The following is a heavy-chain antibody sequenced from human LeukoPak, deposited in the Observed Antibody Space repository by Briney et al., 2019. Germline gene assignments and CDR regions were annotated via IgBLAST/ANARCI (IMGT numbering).Heavy chain of an antibody. CDR3: ATEGAYYASGSYLY. J-gene: IGHJ4*02. V-gene: IGHV1-2*06. D-gene: IGHD3-10*01. CDR2: INPNSGGT. Sequence: GASVKVSCKASGYTFTGYYMQWVRQAPGQGLEWMGRINPNSGGTNYAQKFQGRVTMTRDTSISSAYMELSRLRSDDTAVYYCATEGAYYASGSYLYWGQGTLVTVSS. CDR1: GYTFTGYY.